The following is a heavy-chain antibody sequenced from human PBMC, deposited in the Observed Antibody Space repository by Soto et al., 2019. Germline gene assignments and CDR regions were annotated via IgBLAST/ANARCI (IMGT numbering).Heavy chain of an antibody. CDR3: ARDYKPYYYDSSGLI. J-gene: IGHJ4*02. Sequence: QVQLQESGPGLVKPSQTLSLTCTVSGGSISSGGYYWSWIRQHPGKGLEWIGYIYYSGSTYYNPSLKSRVTISVEPSKNQFSLKLSSVTAADTAVYYCARDYKPYYYDSSGLIWGQGTLVTVSS. D-gene: IGHD3-22*01. CDR1: GGSISSGGYY. CDR2: IYYSGST. V-gene: IGHV4-31*03.